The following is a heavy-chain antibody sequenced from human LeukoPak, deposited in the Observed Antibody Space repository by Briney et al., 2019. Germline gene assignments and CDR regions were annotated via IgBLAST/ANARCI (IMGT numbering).Heavy chain of an antibody. D-gene: IGHD4-17*01. J-gene: IGHJ3*02. V-gene: IGHV3-23*01. Sequence: GGSLRLSCAASGFTFSSYAMSWVRQAPGKGLEWVSAISGSGGSTYYVDSVKGRFTISRDNSKNTLYLQMDSLRAEDTAVYYCAKDASQSYGVDAFDIWGQGTMVTVSS. CDR1: GFTFSSYA. CDR3: AKDASQSYGVDAFDI. CDR2: ISGSGGST.